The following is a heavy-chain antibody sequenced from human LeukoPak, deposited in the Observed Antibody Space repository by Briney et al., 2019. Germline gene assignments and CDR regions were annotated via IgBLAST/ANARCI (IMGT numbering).Heavy chain of an antibody. D-gene: IGHD2-21*02. CDR2: ISYDGSNK. V-gene: IGHV3-30*04. CDR3: AKVTYCGGDCYDNWFDP. Sequence: GRSLRLSCAASGFTFSSYAMHWVRQAPGKGLEWVAVISYDGSNKYYADSVKGRFTISRDNSKNTLYLQMNSLRAEDTAVYYCAKVTYCGGDCYDNWFDPWGQGTLVTVSS. J-gene: IGHJ5*02. CDR1: GFTFSSYA.